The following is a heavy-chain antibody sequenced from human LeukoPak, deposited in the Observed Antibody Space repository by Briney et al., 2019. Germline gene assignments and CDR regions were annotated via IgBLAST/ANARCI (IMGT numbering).Heavy chain of an antibody. V-gene: IGHV4-59*02. CDR3: ARSDSGSIPPLDY. CDR1: AGSVTPYY. Sequence: PSETLSLTCTVPAGSVTPYYWSWIRQPPGKGLEWLGHIHYSGSTQYNPSLRSRVTLSVDTSKNQFSLKVTSVTAADTAIYYCARSDSGSIPPLDYWGQGTLVTVSS. CDR2: IHYSGST. D-gene: IGHD2-2*01. J-gene: IGHJ4*02.